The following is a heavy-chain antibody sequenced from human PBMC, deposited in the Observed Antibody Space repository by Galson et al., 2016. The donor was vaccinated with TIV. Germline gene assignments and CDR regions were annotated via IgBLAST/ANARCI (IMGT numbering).Heavy chain of an antibody. CDR2: IYGAGDT. D-gene: IGHD2-15*01. V-gene: IGHV3-66*02. CDR3: ARDRVVGATYYSYYFGMDV. Sequence: SLRLSCAASGLTVSNNYMTWVRQAPGKGLEWVSVIYGAGDTYYADSVRGRFTISRDNFKDSLYLHTNGRRADDTAIHYCARDRVVGATYYSYYFGMDVWGQGTTVTVSS. CDR1: GLTVSNNY. J-gene: IGHJ6*02.